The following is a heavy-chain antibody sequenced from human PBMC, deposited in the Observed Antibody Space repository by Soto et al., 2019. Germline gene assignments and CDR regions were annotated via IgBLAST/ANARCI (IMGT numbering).Heavy chain of an antibody. D-gene: IGHD5-18*01. CDR3: ARSGIQLWTWNFDY. CDR2: VHYSGTT. CDR1: GGSISNYY. Sequence: SETLSLTCTVSGGSISNYYWSWIRQSPGKGLEWVGYVHYSGTTNYNPSLKSRVTISVDTSKNQFSLKLSSVTAADTAVYYCARSGIQLWTWNFDYWGQGTLVTVSS. V-gene: IGHV4-59*01. J-gene: IGHJ4*02.